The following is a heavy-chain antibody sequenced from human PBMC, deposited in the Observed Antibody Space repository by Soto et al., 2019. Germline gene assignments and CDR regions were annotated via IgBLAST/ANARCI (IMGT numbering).Heavy chain of an antibody. D-gene: IGHD6-13*01. V-gene: IGHV1-8*01. Sequence: SVKVSCKASGYTFTSYDIYWVRQATGQGLEWMGWMNPNTGNSGYAQKFQGRVTMTRDTSTSTVYMELSSLRSEDTAVYYCARDTDSSSSWYQRYYFDYWGQGTLVTVS. CDR1: GYTFTSYD. CDR3: ARDTDSSSSWYQRYYFDY. CDR2: MNPNTGNS. J-gene: IGHJ4*02.